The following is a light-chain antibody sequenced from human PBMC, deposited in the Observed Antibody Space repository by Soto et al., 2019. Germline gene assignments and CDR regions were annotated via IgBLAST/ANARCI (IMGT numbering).Light chain of an antibody. J-gene: IGKJ1*01. Sequence: EIVLTQSPGTLSLSPGERATLSCRASQSVSSSYLAWYQHKPGQAPRLLIYGTSSRATGIPDRFIGSGSGTDLTVTISRLEPEGFAVYYCQQYGSSWTFGQGTKVEIK. CDR3: QQYGSSWT. V-gene: IGKV3-20*01. CDR1: QSVSSSY. CDR2: GTS.